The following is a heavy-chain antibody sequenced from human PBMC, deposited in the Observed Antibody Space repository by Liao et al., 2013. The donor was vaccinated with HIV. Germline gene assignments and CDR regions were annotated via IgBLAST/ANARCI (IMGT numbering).Heavy chain of an antibody. D-gene: IGHD3-10*01. CDR3: ARAHGSSVHGAWGY. CDR2: VYYSGST. J-gene: IGHJ4*02. CDR1: GGSINNTIYY. V-gene: IGHV4-39*07. Sequence: QLQLQESGPGLVRPSETLSLTCGVSGGSINNTIYYWGWLRQPPGKGLEWIASVYYSGSTYYNPSLKSRVIISVDTSKNRFSLNVTSVTAADTAVYYCARAHGSSVHGAWGYWGQGTLATVSS.